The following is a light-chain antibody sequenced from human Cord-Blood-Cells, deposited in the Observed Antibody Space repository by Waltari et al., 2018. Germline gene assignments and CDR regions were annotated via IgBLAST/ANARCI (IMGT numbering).Light chain of an antibody. V-gene: IGKV1-5*01. J-gene: IGKJ1*01. CDR2: DAY. CDR1: QSSSSW. CDR3: QQYNSYWT. Sequence: DIQMTQSPSTLSASVGDRVTITCRASQSSSSWLSWYQQKPGKAPKLLIYDAYSLESGVPRRFGSSGSGTEITLTISILQPDDFANYCCQQYNSYWTFGRGTKVEIK.